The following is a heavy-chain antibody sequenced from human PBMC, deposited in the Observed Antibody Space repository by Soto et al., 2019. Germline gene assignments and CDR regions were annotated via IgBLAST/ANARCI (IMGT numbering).Heavy chain of an antibody. CDR1: GGSISSSF. V-gene: IGHV4-59*01. D-gene: IGHD7-27*01. Sequence: QVQLQESGPGLVKPSETLSLTCTVSGGSISSSFWSWIRQTPGKGLEWIGFIYSSGTTNYNPSLKSRVTLSIDTSKNHFSLKLHSVTAADTAVYYCARANLGNYYYGMDVWGQGTTVTVSS. CDR3: ARANLGNYYYGMDV. J-gene: IGHJ6*02. CDR2: IYSSGTT.